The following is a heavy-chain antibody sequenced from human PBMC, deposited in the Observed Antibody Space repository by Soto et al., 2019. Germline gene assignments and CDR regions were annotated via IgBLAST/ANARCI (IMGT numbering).Heavy chain of an antibody. J-gene: IGHJ1*01. Sequence: SETLSLTCAVYGGSFSGYYWSWIRQPPGKGLEWIGEINDSGSTKYNPSLKSRVTISVDTSKNQFSLKLNSVTAADTAVYYCANGLPRDQLAQWGQGTPVIVAS. CDR1: GGSFSGYY. CDR2: INDSGST. D-gene: IGHD1-1*01. CDR3: ANGLPRDQLAQ. V-gene: IGHV4-34*01.